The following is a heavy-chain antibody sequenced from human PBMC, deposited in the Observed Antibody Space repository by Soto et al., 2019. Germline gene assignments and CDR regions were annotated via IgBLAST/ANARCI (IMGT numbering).Heavy chain of an antibody. Sequence: SETLSLTCAVYGESFSGYYWSWIRQPPGKGLEWIGEIHDSGSTNYNPSLKSRLIISVDTSRNQFSLKLSSVTAADTAVYYCAGWRTYYYDSSRLDAFDIWGQGTMVTVSS. D-gene: IGHD3-22*01. CDR1: GESFSGYY. CDR2: IHDSGST. J-gene: IGHJ3*02. V-gene: IGHV4-34*01. CDR3: AGWRTYYYDSSRLDAFDI.